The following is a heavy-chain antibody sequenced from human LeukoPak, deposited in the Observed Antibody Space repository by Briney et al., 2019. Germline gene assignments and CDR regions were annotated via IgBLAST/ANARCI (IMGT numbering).Heavy chain of an antibody. Sequence: SETLSLTCTVSGGSISSYYWSWIRQPAGKGLEWIGRIYTSGTTHYNPSLKSRVTMSVDTSKNQFSLKLSSVTAADTAVYYCARLSTVTTSFDYWGPGTLVTVSS. V-gene: IGHV4-4*07. CDR1: GGSISSYY. CDR2: IYTSGTT. D-gene: IGHD4-17*01. CDR3: ARLSTVTTSFDY. J-gene: IGHJ4*02.